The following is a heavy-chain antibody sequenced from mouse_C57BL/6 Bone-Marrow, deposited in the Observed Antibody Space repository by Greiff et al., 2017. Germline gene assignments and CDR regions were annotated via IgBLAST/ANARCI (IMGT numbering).Heavy chain of an antibody. J-gene: IGHJ1*03. CDR2: ISYSGST. Sequence: EVKLMESGPGLAKPSQTLSLTCSVTGYSITSDYWNWIRKFPGNKLEYMGYISYSGSTYYNPSLKSRISITRATSKNQYYLQLNSLTTEDTATYXCARTDYYGSSYGYFDVWGTGTTVTVSS. D-gene: IGHD1-1*01. CDR1: GYSITSDY. V-gene: IGHV3-8*01. CDR3: ARTDYYGSSYGYFDV.